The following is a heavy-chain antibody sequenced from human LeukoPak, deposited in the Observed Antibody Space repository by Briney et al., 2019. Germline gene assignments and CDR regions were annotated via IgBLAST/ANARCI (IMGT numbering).Heavy chain of an antibody. CDR2: INHSGST. V-gene: IGHV4-34*01. J-gene: IGHJ4*02. D-gene: IGHD5-12*01. Sequence: SETLSLTCAVYGGSFSGYYWSWIRQPPGKGLEWIGEINHSGSTNYNPSLKSRVTISVDTSKNQFSLKLSSVTAADAAVYYCARVQGHSGYEVPDPDFDYWGQGTLVTVSS. CDR3: ARVQGHSGYEVPDPDFDY. CDR1: GGSFSGYY.